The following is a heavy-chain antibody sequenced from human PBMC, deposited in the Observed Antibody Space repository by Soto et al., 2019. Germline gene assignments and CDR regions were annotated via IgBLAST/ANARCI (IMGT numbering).Heavy chain of an antibody. CDR3: AKDRRGEWPPPGFDY. D-gene: IGHD3-16*01. CDR1: GFTFSRFC. Sequence: PGGSLRLSCVVSGFTFSRFCMHWVRQAPGKGLDWVAVISYDGSNKYYADSVKGRFTISRDNSKNTLYLQMNGLRSEETAMYYCAKDRRGEWPPPGFDYWGQGTLVTVSS. CDR2: ISYDGSNK. V-gene: IGHV3-30*18. J-gene: IGHJ4*02.